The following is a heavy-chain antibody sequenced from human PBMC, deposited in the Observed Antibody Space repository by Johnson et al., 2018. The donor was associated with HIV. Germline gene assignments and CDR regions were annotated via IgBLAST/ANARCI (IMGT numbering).Heavy chain of an antibody. CDR1: PFTFRSYA. J-gene: IGHJ3*02. CDR2: IYSGGST. D-gene: IGHD2-21*02. CDR3: AKDRVVTNDAFDI. Sequence: VQLVESGGGLVQPGGSLRLSCGASPFTFRSYAMNWVRQAPVKGLKWVSVIYSGGSTYYADSVKGRFTISRDNSKNTLYLQMNSLRAEDTAVYYCAKDRVVTNDAFDIWGQGTMVTVSS. V-gene: IGHV3-23*03.